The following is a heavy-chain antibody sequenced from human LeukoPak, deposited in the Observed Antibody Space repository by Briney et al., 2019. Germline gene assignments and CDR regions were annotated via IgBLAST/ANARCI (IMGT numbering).Heavy chain of an antibody. J-gene: IGHJ6*02. Sequence: GGSLRLSCAASGFTFSTYAMSWVRQAAGKGLEWVSLISGSGGGTYYADSVKGRFSISRDNSKNTLYLQMNSLRAEDTAIYYCAKGNSGSGSDVWGQGTTVIVSS. D-gene: IGHD3-10*01. CDR3: AKGNSGSGSDV. CDR2: ISGSGGGT. V-gene: IGHV3-23*01. CDR1: GFTFSTYA.